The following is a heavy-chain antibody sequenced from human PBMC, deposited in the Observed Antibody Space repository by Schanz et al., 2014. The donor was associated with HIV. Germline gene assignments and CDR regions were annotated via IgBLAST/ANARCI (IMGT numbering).Heavy chain of an antibody. CDR3: AREGTYDYALS. CDR2: IDSSSSYK. Sequence: EVQLVESGGGLVKPGGSLRLSCAASRFTFSVYAMNWVRQAPGKGLEWVSSIDSSSSYKYYADSVKGRFTISRDNAKNSLYLQMNTLRAEDTAVYYCAREGTYDYALSWGQGTLVTVSS. J-gene: IGHJ4*02. V-gene: IGHV3-21*01. CDR1: RFTFSVYA. D-gene: IGHD3-16*01.